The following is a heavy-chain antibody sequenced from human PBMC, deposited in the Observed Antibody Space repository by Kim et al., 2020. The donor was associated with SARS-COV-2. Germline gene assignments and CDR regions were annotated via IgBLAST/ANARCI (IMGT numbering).Heavy chain of an antibody. J-gene: IGHJ5*02. CDR2: INHSGST. CDR3: ARGYRGYSVIDPSRVRGSRSRWFDP. Sequence: SETLSLTCAVYGGSFSGYYWSWIRQPPGKGLEWIGEINHSGSTNYNPSLKSRVTISVDTSKNPFSLKLSSVTAADTAVYYCARGYRGYSVIDPSRVRGSRSRWFDPWGQGTLVTVSS. D-gene: IGHD5-18*01. V-gene: IGHV4-34*01. CDR1: GGSFSGYY.